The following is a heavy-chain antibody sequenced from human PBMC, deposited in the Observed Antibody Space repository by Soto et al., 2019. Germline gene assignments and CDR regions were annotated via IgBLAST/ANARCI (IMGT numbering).Heavy chain of an antibody. V-gene: IGHV1-69*19. CDR1: GGTFNTYA. Sequence: QVQLVHSGAEMKKPGSSVKVSCQSSGGTFNTYAMNWVRQAPGQGPEWMGDISPMFGAANYAPKFQGRVTITADESTGTSYMPLSSLTSVDTALYCCAREVQVHTPAFVYWGQGTLVTVSS. CDR3: AREVQVHTPAFVY. J-gene: IGHJ4*02. CDR2: ISPMFGAA. D-gene: IGHD3-10*01.